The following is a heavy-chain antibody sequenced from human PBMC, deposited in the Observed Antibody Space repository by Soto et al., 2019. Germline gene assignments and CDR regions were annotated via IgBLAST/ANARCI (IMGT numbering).Heavy chain of an antibody. CDR2: ISGSGGST. V-gene: IGHV3-23*01. CDR1: GFTFSSYA. D-gene: IGHD3-10*01. CDR3: AYGSGSYNTLFDY. J-gene: IGHJ4*02. Sequence: GGSLSLSCAASGFTFSSYAMSWVRQAPGKGLEWVSAISGSGGSTYYADSVKGRFTISRDNSKNTLYLQMNSLRAEDTAVYYCAYGSGSYNTLFDYWGQGTLVTVSS.